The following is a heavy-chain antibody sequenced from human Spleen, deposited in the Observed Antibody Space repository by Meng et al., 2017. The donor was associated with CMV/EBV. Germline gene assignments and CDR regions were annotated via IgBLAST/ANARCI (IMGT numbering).Heavy chain of an antibody. D-gene: IGHD3-22*01. Sequence: FTFSNYAMHWVRQAPGKGLEWVAVIWFDGSNKFYVDSAKGRFTISRDNSNNTLYLQMNSLRAEDTAVYYCAKQSGATMIVVAWGYFDLWGRGTLVTVSS. V-gene: IGHV3-33*06. J-gene: IGHJ2*01. CDR1: FTFSNYA. CDR3: AKQSGATMIVVAWGYFDL. CDR2: IWFDGSNK.